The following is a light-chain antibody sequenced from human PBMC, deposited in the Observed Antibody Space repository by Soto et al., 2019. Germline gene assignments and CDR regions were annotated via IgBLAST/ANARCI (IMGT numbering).Light chain of an antibody. V-gene: IGLV2-14*01. J-gene: IGLJ1*01. CDR2: DVS. CDR3: RSYTSSNAYV. CDR1: SSDVGAYNS. Sequence: QSVLTQPASVSGSPGQSIAISCTGTSSDVGAYNSVSWYQQYPGKAPKLMIHDVSNRPSGVSDRFSGSKSGNTASLTISGLQAEDEADYYCRSYTSSNAYVFGSGNKVTGL.